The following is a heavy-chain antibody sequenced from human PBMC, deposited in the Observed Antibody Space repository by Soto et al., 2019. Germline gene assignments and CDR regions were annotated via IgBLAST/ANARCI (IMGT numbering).Heavy chain of an antibody. CDR1: GYTFTSYY. J-gene: IGHJ6*02. Sequence: SVKVSCKASGYTFTSYYMHWVRQAPGQGLEWMGIINPSGGSTTYAQKFQGRVTMTRDTSTSTVYMELSSLRSEDTAVYYCARGDIVAIFGMDVWGQGTTVTVSS. CDR3: ARGDIVAIFGMDV. CDR2: INPSGGST. V-gene: IGHV1-46*01. D-gene: IGHD5-12*01.